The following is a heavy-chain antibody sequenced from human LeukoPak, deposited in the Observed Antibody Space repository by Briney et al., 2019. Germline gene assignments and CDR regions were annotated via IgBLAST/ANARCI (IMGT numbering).Heavy chain of an antibody. D-gene: IGHD1-14*01. CDR1: GGSIKNYY. V-gene: IGHV4-59*01. J-gene: IGHJ6*02. Sequence: SETLSLTCALSGGSIKNYYWSWLRQPLGKGLEWIGYVYYTGTTSYNPSLKSRVTISVETSKNQFSLTLTSVTAADTAVYHCARQSNPYYHYGLDFWGQGTTVIVSS. CDR2: VYYTGTT. CDR3: ARQSNPYYHYGLDF.